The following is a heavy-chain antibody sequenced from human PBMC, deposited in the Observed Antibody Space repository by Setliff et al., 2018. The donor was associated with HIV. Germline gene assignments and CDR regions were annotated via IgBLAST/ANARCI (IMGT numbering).Heavy chain of an antibody. Sequence: ASVKVSCKAYAGTFNNYAISWVRQAPGKGLEWVGVIVPLVSFVKYAQNFQGRATITTDGSTTTVYLQLSGLKFEDTAVYYCTRGHRDGRNHREEDYWGQGTLVTVSS. CDR1: AGTFNNYA. CDR2: IVPLVSFV. V-gene: IGHV1-69*05. J-gene: IGHJ4*02. D-gene: IGHD1-26*01. CDR3: TRGHRDGRNHREEDY.